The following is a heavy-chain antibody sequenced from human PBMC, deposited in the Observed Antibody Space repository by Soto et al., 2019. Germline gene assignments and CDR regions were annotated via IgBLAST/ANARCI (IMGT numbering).Heavy chain of an antibody. CDR3: ARGVGEAGTEYYYYYMDV. J-gene: IGHJ6*03. V-gene: IGHV3-48*01. CDR1: GFTFSSYS. Sequence: EVQLVESGGGLVQPGGSLRLSCAASGFTFSSYSMNWVRQAPGKGLEWVSYISSSSSTIYYADSVKGRFTISRDNAKNSLYMQMNSLRAEDTAVYYCARGVGEAGTEYYYYYMDVWGNGTTVTVSS. D-gene: IGHD6-19*01. CDR2: ISSSSSTI.